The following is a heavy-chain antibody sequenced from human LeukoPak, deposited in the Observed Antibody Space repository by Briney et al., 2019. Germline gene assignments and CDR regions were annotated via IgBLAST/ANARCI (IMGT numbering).Heavy chain of an antibody. CDR3: ARFAAAGSWFDP. V-gene: IGHV3-21*01. CDR2: ITSSSSFI. Sequence: GGSLRLSCVVSGFTFSHYSMSWVRQAPGKGLEWVSSITSSSSFIYYADSVKGRFTISRDNAKNSLYLQMNSLRAEDTAVYYCARFAAAGSWFDPWGQGTLVTVSS. D-gene: IGHD6-13*01. J-gene: IGHJ5*02. CDR1: GFTFSHYS.